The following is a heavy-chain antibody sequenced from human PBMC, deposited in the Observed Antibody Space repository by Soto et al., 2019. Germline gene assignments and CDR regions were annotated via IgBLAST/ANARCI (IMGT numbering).Heavy chain of an antibody. J-gene: IGHJ4*02. CDR3: ARSRQLVYYFDY. Sequence: ASVKVSCKASGYTFTGYYMHWVRQAPGQGLEWMGWINPNSGGTNYAQKFQGRVTMTRDTSISTAYMELSRLRSDDTAVYYCARSRQLVYYFDYWGQGTLVTVSS. V-gene: IGHV1-2*02. D-gene: IGHD6-13*01. CDR1: GYTFTGYY. CDR2: INPNSGGT.